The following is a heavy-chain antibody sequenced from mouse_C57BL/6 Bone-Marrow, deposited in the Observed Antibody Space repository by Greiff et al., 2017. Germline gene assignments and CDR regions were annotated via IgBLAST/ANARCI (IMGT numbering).Heavy chain of an antibody. V-gene: IGHV5-6*01. Sequence: EVQLVESGGDLVKPGGSLKLSCAASGFTFSSYGMSWVRQTPDKRLEWVATISSGGSYTYYPDSVKGRFTISRDNAKTPLYLQMSCLKSEDTAMYKWASPSNYVADWGQGTLVTVSA. J-gene: IGHJ3*01. CDR1: GFTFSSYG. D-gene: IGHD2-5*01. CDR3: ASPSNYVAD. CDR2: ISSGGSYT.